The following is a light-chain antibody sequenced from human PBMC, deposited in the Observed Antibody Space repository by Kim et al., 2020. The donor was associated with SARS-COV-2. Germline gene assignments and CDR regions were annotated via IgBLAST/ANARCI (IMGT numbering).Light chain of an antibody. J-gene: IGKJ4*01. CDR1: QSINAY. V-gene: IGKV1-39*01. CDR3: QQSQTAPLLT. Sequence: DIQMTQSPSSLAASVGDRVTITCRASQSINAYLNLYQQKPGKAPKLLIYAASTLQSGVPSRFSGSGSGTDFTLTITSLQPEDFATYYCQQSQTAPLLTFGGGTKVDIK. CDR2: AAS.